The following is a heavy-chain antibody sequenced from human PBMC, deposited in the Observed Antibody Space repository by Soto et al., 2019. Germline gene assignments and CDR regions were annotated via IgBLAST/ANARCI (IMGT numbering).Heavy chain of an antibody. CDR3: ARMYSSGSGWFHP. CDR1: GYSITAGCYY. Sequence: XETLSLTCFVSGYSITAGCYYWSWIRHHPGKGLEWIVSFYSSGSIIYNPSLRSRVSISGDTSSNQFSMSLTSVTAADTARYYCARMYSSGSGWFHPWGQGTLVTVSS. CDR2: FYSSGSI. V-gene: IGHV4-39*07. J-gene: IGHJ5*02. D-gene: IGHD6-19*01.